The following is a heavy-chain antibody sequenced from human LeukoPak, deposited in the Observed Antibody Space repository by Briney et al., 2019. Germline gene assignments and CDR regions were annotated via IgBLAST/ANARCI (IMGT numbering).Heavy chain of an antibody. CDR2: INSSGSS. CDR3: ARDPLAATGRDDY. J-gene: IGHJ4*02. Sequence: MASETLSLICTVSGVSITTYYWSWVRQPAGEGLEWIGRINSSGSSTSNTSLKSRITMSIDTSKNQFSLNLNSVTAADTAVYYCARDPLAATGRDDYWGLGILVTVSS. D-gene: IGHD6-13*01. V-gene: IGHV4-4*07. CDR1: GVSITTYY.